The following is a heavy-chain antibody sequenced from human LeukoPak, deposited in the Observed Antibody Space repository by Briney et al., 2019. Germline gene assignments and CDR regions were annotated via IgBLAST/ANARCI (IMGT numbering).Heavy chain of an antibody. J-gene: IGHJ4*02. CDR1: GFTFGDYA. Sequence: GGSLRLSCTASGFTFGDYAMSWVRQAPGKGLEWVGFIRSKAYGGTTEYAASVKGRFTISRDDSKSIAYLQMNSLKTEDTAVYYCTRGYCSGGSCPGAADYWGQGTLVTVSS. D-gene: IGHD2-15*01. CDR2: IRSKAYGGTT. V-gene: IGHV3-49*04. CDR3: TRGYCSGGSCPGAADY.